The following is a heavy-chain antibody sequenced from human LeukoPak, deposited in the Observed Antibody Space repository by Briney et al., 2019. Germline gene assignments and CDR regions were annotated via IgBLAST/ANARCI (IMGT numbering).Heavy chain of an antibody. J-gene: IGHJ5*02. Sequence: GGCLRLSCAASGFTFISSEMNWVRQPPGKGLEWVSYISNSGSTIYYADTAKGRLTISRDNAKNSLYLQMNSLRAEDTAVYYCAAPGIAVAGTKVDWFDPWGQGTLVTVSS. CDR3: AAPGIAVAGTKVDWFDP. V-gene: IGHV3-48*03. CDR2: ISNSGSTI. CDR1: GFTFISSE. D-gene: IGHD6-19*01.